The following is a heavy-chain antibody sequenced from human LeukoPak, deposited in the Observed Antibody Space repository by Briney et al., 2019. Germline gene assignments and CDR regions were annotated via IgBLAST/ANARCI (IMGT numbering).Heavy chain of an antibody. CDR1: GFTFSSYS. CDR3: ARDLGYCSGGSCLRGPRSDY. CDR2: ISSSSSTI. V-gene: IGHV3-48*01. D-gene: IGHD2-15*01. J-gene: IGHJ4*02. Sequence: GGSLRLSCAASGFTFSSYSMNWVRQAPGKGLEWVSYISSSSSTIYYADSVKGRFTISRDNAKNSLYLQMNGLRAEDTAVYYCARDLGYCSGGSCLRGPRSDYWGQGTLVTVSS.